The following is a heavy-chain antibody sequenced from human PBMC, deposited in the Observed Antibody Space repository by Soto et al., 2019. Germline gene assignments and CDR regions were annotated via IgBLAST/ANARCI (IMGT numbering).Heavy chain of an antibody. CDR3: ARMTFDDYFDY. Sequence: PSETLSLTCTVSGVSISSYYWSCIRQPPGKGLEWIGYIYYSGSTNYNPSLKSRVTISVDTSKNQFSLKLSSVTAADTAVYYCARMTFDDYFDYWGQGTLVTVSS. D-gene: IGHD2-21*02. CDR2: IYYSGST. V-gene: IGHV4-59*01. CDR1: GVSISSYY. J-gene: IGHJ4*02.